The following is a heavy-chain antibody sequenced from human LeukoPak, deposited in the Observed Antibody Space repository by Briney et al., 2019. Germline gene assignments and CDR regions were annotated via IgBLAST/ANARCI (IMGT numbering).Heavy chain of an antibody. V-gene: IGHV3-23*01. CDR1: GFTFSSYE. Sequence: PGGSLRLSCAASGFTFSSYEMNWVRQAPGKGLEWVSAISNSGDNTYYADSVKGRFTISRDNSKNTLYLQMNSLRAEDTAVYYCAKGTKAHILTAYMRDRWFDPWGQGTLVTVSS. J-gene: IGHJ5*02. CDR2: ISNSGDNT. CDR3: AKGTKAHILTAYMRDRWFDP. D-gene: IGHD3-9*01.